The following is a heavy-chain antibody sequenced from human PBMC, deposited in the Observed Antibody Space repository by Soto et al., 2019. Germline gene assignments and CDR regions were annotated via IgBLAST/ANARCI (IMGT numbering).Heavy chain of an antibody. CDR3: AREDYYGSGSYYNNDAFAI. J-gene: IGHJ3*02. Sequence: QAQLVQSGAEVKKPGSSVKVSCKASGGTFSPYIISWVRQAPGQGLEWMGRIIPILGIANYAQNFQGRVTISADKSTSTVYMELSSLRSEDTAVSYCAREDYYGSGSYYNNDAFAIWGQGTMVTVSS. CDR2: IIPILGIA. V-gene: IGHV1-69*08. CDR1: GGTFSPYI. D-gene: IGHD3-10*01.